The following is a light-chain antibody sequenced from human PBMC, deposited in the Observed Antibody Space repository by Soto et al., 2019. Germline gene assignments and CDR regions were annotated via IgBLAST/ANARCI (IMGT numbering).Light chain of an antibody. V-gene: IGLV2-14*01. J-gene: IGLJ1*01. CDR1: SSYVGAYNY. CDR2: DVN. Sequence: QSVLTQPASVSGSPGQSITISCTGTSSYVGAYNYVSWYQQHPGKAPKLMIYDVNNRPSGVSNRFSGSKSGNTASLTISGLQAEDEADYYCSSYTSSSTEVFGTGTKVTVL. CDR3: SSYTSSSTEV.